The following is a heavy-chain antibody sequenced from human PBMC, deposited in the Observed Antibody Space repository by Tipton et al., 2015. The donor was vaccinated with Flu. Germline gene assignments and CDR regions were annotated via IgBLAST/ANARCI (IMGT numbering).Heavy chain of an antibody. Sequence: TLSLTCTVSGGSISSYYWSWIRQPPGKGLEWIGYIYYSGSTNYNPSLKSRVTISVDTSKNQFSLKLSSVTAAATAVYYCARWGGDDYIWGSYRFQIWGQGTMVTVSS. V-gene: IGHV4-59*07. CDR1: GGSISSYY. CDR2: IYYSGST. D-gene: IGHD3-16*02. J-gene: IGHJ3*02. CDR3: ARWGGDDYIWGSYRFQI.